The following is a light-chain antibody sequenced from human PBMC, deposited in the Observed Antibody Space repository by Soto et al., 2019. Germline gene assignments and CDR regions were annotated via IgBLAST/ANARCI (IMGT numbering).Light chain of an antibody. CDR1: QSVSRN. Sequence: EIVMTQSPATLSVSPGERVTLSCRASQSVSRNLAWYQQIPGQAPRLLIYGVSTRATGIPARFSGSGSGTEFTLTISLLQSEDFAVYYCQQYNNWPPLAFGGGTKVEIK. CDR2: GVS. V-gene: IGKV3-15*01. J-gene: IGKJ4*01. CDR3: QQYNNWPPLA.